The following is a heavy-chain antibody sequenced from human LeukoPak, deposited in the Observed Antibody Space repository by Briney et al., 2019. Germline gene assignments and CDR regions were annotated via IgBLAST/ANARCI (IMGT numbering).Heavy chain of an antibody. J-gene: IGHJ5*02. V-gene: IGHV4-30-4*01. CDR1: GGSTNTADYH. CDR3: ARSVVDYYGSPNWFDP. Sequence: PSASLSLTCTVSGGSTNTADYHWRWIRQSPGKGLEWIVNIYFNGKTDYNPSLKRRVTISLQMSKNQFSLKLRSVTVADTAMYYCARSVVDYYGSPNWFDPWGQGALVTVSS. CDR2: IYFNGKT. D-gene: IGHD3-10*01.